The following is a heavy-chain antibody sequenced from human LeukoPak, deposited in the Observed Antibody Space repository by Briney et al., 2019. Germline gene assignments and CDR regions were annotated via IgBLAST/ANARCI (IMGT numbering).Heavy chain of an antibody. V-gene: IGHV4-30-2*01. CDR2: IYHSGST. Sequence: PSETLSLTCTVAGGSISSGGYYWSWIRQPPGKGLEWIGYIYHSGSTYYNPSLKSRVTISLDRSKNQFSLKLSSVTAADTAVYYCPKLALYGDYVQYFDYWGQGTLVTVSS. CDR3: PKLALYGDYVQYFDY. D-gene: IGHD4-17*01. CDR1: GGSISSGGYY. J-gene: IGHJ4*02.